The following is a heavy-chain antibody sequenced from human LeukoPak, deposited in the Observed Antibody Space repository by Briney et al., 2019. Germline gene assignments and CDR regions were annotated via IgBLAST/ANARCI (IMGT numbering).Heavy chain of an antibody. CDR3: ARDLYYGSGSSFDY. Sequence: GGSLRLSCAASGFTFDDYGMSWVRQAPGKGLEWVSGINWNGGSTGYADSVKGRFTISRDNAKNSLYLQMNSLRAEDTALYHCARDLYYGSGSSFDYWGQGTLVTVSS. D-gene: IGHD3-10*01. CDR2: INWNGGST. CDR1: GFTFDDYG. V-gene: IGHV3-20*01. J-gene: IGHJ4*02.